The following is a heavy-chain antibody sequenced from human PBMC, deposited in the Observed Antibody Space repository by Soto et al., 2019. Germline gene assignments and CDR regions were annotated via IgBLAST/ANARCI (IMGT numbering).Heavy chain of an antibody. CDR2: ISSNGGST. J-gene: IGHJ1*01. Sequence: GGSLRLSCAASGFTFSSYAMHWVRQAPGKGLEYVSAISSNGGSTYYANSVKGRFTISRDNSKNTLYLQMGSLRAEDMAVYYCARVSSSSWYGYFQHWGQGTLVTVSS. V-gene: IGHV3-64*01. CDR1: GFTFSSYA. CDR3: ARVSSSSWYGYFQH. D-gene: IGHD6-13*01.